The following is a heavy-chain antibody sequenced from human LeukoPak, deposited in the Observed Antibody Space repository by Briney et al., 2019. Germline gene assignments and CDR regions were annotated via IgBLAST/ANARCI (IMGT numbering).Heavy chain of an antibody. D-gene: IGHD6-13*01. J-gene: IGHJ4*02. CDR1: GFTFSSYS. CDR3: ARVGSSSWLYFDY. V-gene: IGHV3-21*01. Sequence: NPGGSLRLSCAASGFTFSSYSMNWVRQAPGRGLWWVSSISSSSSYIYYADSVKGRFTISRDNAKNSLYLQMNSLRAEDTAVYYCARVGSSSWLYFDYWGQGTLVTVSS. CDR2: ISSSSSYI.